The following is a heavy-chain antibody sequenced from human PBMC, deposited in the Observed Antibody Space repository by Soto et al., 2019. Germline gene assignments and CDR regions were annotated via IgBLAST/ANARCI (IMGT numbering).Heavy chain of an antibody. CDR1: GFTFSSYG. CDR3: AKGGEGSSRPHDDMDV. D-gene: IGHD2-15*01. J-gene: IGHJ6*02. Sequence: QVQLVESGGGVVQPGRSLRLSCAASGFTFSSYGMHWVRQAPGKGLEWVAGISYHGSNKYYADSVKGRFTISRDNSKNTLSLQMNSLRAEDTAVYYCAKGGEGSSRPHDDMDVWGQGTTVTVSS. CDR2: ISYHGSNK. V-gene: IGHV3-30*18.